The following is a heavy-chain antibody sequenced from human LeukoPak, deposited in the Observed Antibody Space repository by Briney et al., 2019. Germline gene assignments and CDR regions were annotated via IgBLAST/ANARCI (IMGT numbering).Heavy chain of an antibody. CDR2: ISSSSSTI. CDR3: ARGFLDSYGYKNWVDP. Sequence: GGSLRLSCAASGFTFSSYSMNWVRQAPGKGLEWVSYISSSSSTIYYADSVKGRFTISRDNAKNSLYLQMNSLRAEDTAVYYCARGFLDSYGYKNWVDPWGQGTLVTVSS. V-gene: IGHV3-48*01. J-gene: IGHJ5*02. D-gene: IGHD5-18*01. CDR1: GFTFSSYS.